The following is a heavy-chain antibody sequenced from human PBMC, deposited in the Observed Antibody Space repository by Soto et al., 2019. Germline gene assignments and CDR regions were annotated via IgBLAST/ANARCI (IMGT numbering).Heavy chain of an antibody. V-gene: IGHV3-15*01. CDR1: GFTFSNAW. Sequence: PGGSLRLSCAASGFTFSNAWMSWVRQAPGKGLEWVGRIKSKTDGGTTDYAAPVKGRFAISRDDSKNTLYLQMNSLKTEDTAVYYCPAERWGGPYYYYYGMDGWRRGTTVTVSS. D-gene: IGHD3-16*01. CDR3: PAERWGGPYYYYYGMDG. J-gene: IGHJ6*02. CDR2: IKSKTDGGTT.